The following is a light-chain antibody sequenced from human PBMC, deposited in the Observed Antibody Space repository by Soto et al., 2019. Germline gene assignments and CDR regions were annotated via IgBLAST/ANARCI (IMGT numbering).Light chain of an antibody. J-gene: IGLJ2*01. Sequence: QSALTQPASVSGSPGQSITISCTGPTSDVGGYNYVSWNQQHPGKAPKLMIYDVSNRPSGVSNRFSGSKSGNTASLTISGLQAEDEADYYCSSYTSSSTLMVFGGGTKLTVL. V-gene: IGLV2-14*01. CDR1: TSDVGGYNY. CDR2: DVS. CDR3: SSYTSSSTLMV.